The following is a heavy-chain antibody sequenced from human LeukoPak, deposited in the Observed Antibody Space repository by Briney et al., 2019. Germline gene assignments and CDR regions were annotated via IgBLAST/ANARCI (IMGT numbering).Heavy chain of an antibody. CDR3: ARGHTRITMLRGSRSAYYFDY. Sequence: SETLSLTCTVSGASISGDYWTWIRQPAGTGLEWIGRIYTSGSTIYNPSLKRRVTMSVDTSKNQFSLKLSSVTAADTAVYYCARGHTRITMLRGSRSAYYFDYWGQGTLVTVSS. CDR1: GASISGDY. V-gene: IGHV4-4*07. CDR2: IYTSGST. J-gene: IGHJ4*02. D-gene: IGHD3-10*01.